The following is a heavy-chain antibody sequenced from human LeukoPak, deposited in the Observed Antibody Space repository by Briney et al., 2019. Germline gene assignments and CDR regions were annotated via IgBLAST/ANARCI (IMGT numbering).Heavy chain of an antibody. V-gene: IGHV4-34*01. Sequence: SGGSLRLSCAASGFTFSSYAMSWVRQAPGKGLEWIGEINHSGSTNYNPSLKSRVTISVDTSKNQFSLKLSSVTAADTAVYYCARQPLLRWLQWEDYWGQGTLVTVSS. CDR3: ARQPLLRWLQWEDY. D-gene: IGHD5-24*01. CDR1: GFTFSSYA. J-gene: IGHJ4*02. CDR2: INHSGST.